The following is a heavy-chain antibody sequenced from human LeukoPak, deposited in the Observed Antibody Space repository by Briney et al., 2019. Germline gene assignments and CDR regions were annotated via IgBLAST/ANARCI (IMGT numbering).Heavy chain of an antibody. Sequence: SETLSLTCTVSGGSISSYYWSWIRQPPGKGLEWIGYIYYSGSTNYNPSLKSRVTISVDTSKNQFSLKLSSVTAADTAVYYCARGEYYYDGSGIWFDPWGQGTLVTVSS. CDR1: GGSISSYY. CDR2: IYYSGST. J-gene: IGHJ5*02. V-gene: IGHV4-59*01. D-gene: IGHD3-22*01. CDR3: ARGEYYYDGSGIWFDP.